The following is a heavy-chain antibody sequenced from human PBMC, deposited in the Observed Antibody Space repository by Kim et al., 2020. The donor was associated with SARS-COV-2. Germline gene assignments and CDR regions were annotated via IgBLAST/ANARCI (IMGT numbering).Heavy chain of an antibody. CDR3: ARGTSYYYGSGSYLDY. CDR2: IYYSGST. CDR1: GGSVSSGSYY. J-gene: IGHJ4*02. Sequence: SETLSLTCTVSGGSVSSGSYYWSWIRQPPGKGLEWVGYIYYSGSTSYNPSLKSRVTISVDTSKNQFSLKLTSVTAADTAVYYCARGTSYYYGSGSYLDYWGQGTLVTVSS. D-gene: IGHD3-10*01. V-gene: IGHV4-61*01.